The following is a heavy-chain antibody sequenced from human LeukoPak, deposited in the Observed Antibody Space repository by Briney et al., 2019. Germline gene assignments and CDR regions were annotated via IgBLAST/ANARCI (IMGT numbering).Heavy chain of an antibody. CDR3: ARFPKGYFDY. J-gene: IGHJ4*02. CDR2: IYYSGST. V-gene: IGHV4-59*01. CDR1: GGSISSYY. Sequence: SETLSLTCTVSGGSISSYYWSWIRQPPGKGLVWIGYIYYSGSTNYNPSLKSRVTISVDTSKNQFSLKLSSVTAADTAVYYCARFPKGYFDYWGQGTLVTVSS.